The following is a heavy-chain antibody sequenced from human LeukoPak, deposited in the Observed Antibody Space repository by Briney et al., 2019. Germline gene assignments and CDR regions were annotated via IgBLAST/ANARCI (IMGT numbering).Heavy chain of an antibody. CDR1: GFTFSRNG. J-gene: IGHJ4*02. CDR3: VRGSSGPDY. V-gene: IGHV3-33*01. CDR2: IYFDGSNK. Sequence: PGGSLRLSCAASGFTFSRNGMHWVRQAPGKGLEWVALIYFDGSNKYFVDSVKGRFTISRDNSKNMLYLQMNSLRAEDTAVYYCVRGSSGPDYWGQGTLVTVSS.